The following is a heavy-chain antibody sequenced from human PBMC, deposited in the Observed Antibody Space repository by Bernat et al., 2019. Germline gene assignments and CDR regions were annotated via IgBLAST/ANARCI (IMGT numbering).Heavy chain of an antibody. CDR2: IWYDGSNK. CDR3: ARVLGEKSDAFDI. V-gene: IGHV3-33*01. CDR1: GFTFSSYG. Sequence: QVQLVESGGGVVQPGRSLRLSCAASGFTFSSYGMHWVRQAPGKGLEWVAVIWYDGSNKYYADSVKGRFTISRDNSKNTLYLQMNSLRAEDTAVYYCARVLGEKSDAFDIWGQVTMVTVSS. J-gene: IGHJ3*02. D-gene: IGHD2-8*02.